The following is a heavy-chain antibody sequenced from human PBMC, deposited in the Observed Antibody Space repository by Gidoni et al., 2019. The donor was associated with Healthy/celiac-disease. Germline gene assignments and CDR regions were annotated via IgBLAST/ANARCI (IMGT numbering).Heavy chain of an antibody. Sequence: QVQLVESGGGVVQTGRSLRLSGAASGFTFRSYGMHGVRQAPGKGLEWVAVIGYDGSNKYYADSVKCRFTISRDNSKNTLYLQMNSLRAEDTAVYYCATAQYSSGWEAPAYYYGMDVWGQGTTVTVSS. CDR2: IGYDGSNK. D-gene: IGHD6-19*01. CDR3: ATAQYSSGWEAPAYYYGMDV. V-gene: IGHV3-33*01. CDR1: GFTFRSYG. J-gene: IGHJ6*02.